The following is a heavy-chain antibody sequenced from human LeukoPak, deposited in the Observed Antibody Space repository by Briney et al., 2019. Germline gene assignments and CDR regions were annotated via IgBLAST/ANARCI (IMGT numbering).Heavy chain of an antibody. Sequence: ASVKVSCKASGYTFTSYGISWVRQAPGQGLEWMGWISAYNGNTNYAQKLQGRVTMTRDTSISTAYMELSRLRSDDTAVYYCAREARRDYGGAWFDPWGQGTLVTVSS. D-gene: IGHD4-17*01. CDR3: AREARRDYGGAWFDP. CDR2: ISAYNGNT. CDR1: GYTFTSYG. V-gene: IGHV1-18*01. J-gene: IGHJ5*02.